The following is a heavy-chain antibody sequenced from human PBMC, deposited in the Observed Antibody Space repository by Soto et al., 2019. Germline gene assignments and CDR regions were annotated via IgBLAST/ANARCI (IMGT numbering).Heavy chain of an antibody. Sequence: QVQLVQSGAEVKKPGSSVKVSCKASGGTFNTFALSWVRQAPGQGFEWLGGIIPVFRTPDYAQKFQGRVTIIADESASTAYMELSSLRSEDTAVYYCARDKERQRLGGNYYYAMDIWGQGTRVTVSS. CDR3: ARDKERQRLGGNYYYAMDI. V-gene: IGHV1-69*12. J-gene: IGHJ6*02. CDR1: GGTFNTFA. CDR2: IIPVFRTP. D-gene: IGHD5-12*01.